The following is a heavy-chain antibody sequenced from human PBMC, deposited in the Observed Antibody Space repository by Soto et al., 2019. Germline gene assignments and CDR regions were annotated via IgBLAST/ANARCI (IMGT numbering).Heavy chain of an antibody. CDR3: ARERWYDAFDV. V-gene: IGHV4-38-2*02. CDR1: GFFISSGNY. CDR2: IFNGGNT. J-gene: IGHJ3*01. D-gene: IGHD2-15*01. Sequence: SETLSLTCAVSGFFISSGNYWGWIRKPPGKGLEWIGSIFNGGNTYYNPSLKSRVTISVDMSKNQFSLKLNSVTAADTAVYYCARERWYDAFDVWGQGTVVTVSS.